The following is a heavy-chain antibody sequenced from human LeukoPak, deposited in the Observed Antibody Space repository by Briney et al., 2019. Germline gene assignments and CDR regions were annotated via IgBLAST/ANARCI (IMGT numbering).Heavy chain of an antibody. J-gene: IGHJ4*02. CDR1: GGSFSGYY. V-gene: IGHV4-34*01. Sequence: SETLSLTCAVYGGSFSGYYWSWIRQPPGKGLEWIGEINHSGSTNYNPSLKSRVTISVDTSKNQFSLKLSSVTAADTAVYYCARHGYSYGPRINYFDYWGQGTLVTVSS. D-gene: IGHD5-18*01. CDR3: ARHGYSYGPRINYFDY. CDR2: INHSGST.